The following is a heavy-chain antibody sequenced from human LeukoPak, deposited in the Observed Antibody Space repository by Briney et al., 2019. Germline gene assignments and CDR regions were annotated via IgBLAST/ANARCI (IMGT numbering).Heavy chain of an antibody. CDR1: GGSFSGYY. CDR2: INHSGST. D-gene: IGHD6-13*01. Sequence: SETLSLTCAVYGGSFSGYYWSWIRQPPGKGLEWIGEINHSGSTNYNPSLKSRVTISVDTSKNQFSLKLSSVTAADTAVYYCARGLSVRHSSSWYYFDYWGQGTLVTVSS. J-gene: IGHJ4*02. CDR3: ARGLSVRHSSSWYYFDY. V-gene: IGHV4-34*01.